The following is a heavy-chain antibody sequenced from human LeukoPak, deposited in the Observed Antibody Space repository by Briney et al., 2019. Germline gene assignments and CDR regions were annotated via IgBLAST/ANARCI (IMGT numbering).Heavy chain of an antibody. V-gene: IGHV1-58*01. CDR3: AADLAGSGSYYHFDY. CDR1: GFTFTSSA. J-gene: IGHJ4*02. CDR2: IVVGSGNT. D-gene: IGHD3-10*01. Sequence: SVKVSCKASGFTFTSSAVQWVRQARGQRLEWIGWIVVGSGNTNYAQKFQERVTITRGMSTSTAYMELSSLRSEDTAVYYCAADLAGSGSYYHFDYWGQGTLVTVSS.